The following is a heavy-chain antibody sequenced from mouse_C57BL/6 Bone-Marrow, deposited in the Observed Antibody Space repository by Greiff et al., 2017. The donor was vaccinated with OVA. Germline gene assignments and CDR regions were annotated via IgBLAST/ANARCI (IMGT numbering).Heavy chain of an antibody. V-gene: IGHV2-5*01. CDR1: GFSLTSYG. J-gene: IGHJ4*01. D-gene: IGHD2-12*01. CDR2: IWRGGST. Sequence: VQLQQSGPGLVQPSQSLSITCTVSGFSLTSYGVHWVRQSPGKGLEWLGVIWRGGSTDYNAAFMSRLSITKYNSKSQVFFKMNSLQADDTAIYYSAKNYDGGDYYAMDYWGQGTSGTVSS. CDR3: AKNYDGGDYYAMDY.